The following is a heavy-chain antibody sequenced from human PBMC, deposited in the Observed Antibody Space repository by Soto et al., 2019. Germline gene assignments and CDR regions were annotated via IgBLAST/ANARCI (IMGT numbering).Heavy chain of an antibody. CDR3: ARGPGGPKGYFDL. J-gene: IGHJ2*01. D-gene: IGHD3-10*01. V-gene: IGHV1-3*01. Sequence: GASVKVSCKASGYTFTNYAIHWVRQAPGQRLEWMGWINAGNGNTKYSQKFQGRVTITRDTSASTAYMELSSLRSEDTAVYYCARGPGGPKGYFDLWGRGTLVTVSS. CDR2: INAGNGNT. CDR1: GYTFTNYA.